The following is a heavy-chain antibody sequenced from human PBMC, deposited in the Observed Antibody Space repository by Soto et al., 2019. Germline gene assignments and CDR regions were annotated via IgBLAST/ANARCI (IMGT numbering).Heavy chain of an antibody. D-gene: IGHD2-8*02. CDR1: GFSLSRYG. J-gene: IGHJ4*02. Sequence: RASLRLSCTPSGFSLSRYGLHWVRQAPGKGLEWVAGLWSDGIKTSYTDSVKGRFTISRDTSKNMLYLQMNSLGAKDTAVYYCARDLNYWSLLIDHWGQGTLVTVSS. CDR3: ARDLNYWSLLIDH. V-gene: IGHV3-33*01. CDR2: LWSDGIKT.